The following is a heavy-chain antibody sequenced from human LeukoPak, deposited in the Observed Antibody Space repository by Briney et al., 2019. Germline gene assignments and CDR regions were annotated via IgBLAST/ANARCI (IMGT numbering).Heavy chain of an antibody. V-gene: IGHV4-59*08. CDR2: IYYGGST. Sequence: PSETLSLTCTVSGGSISSYYWSWIRQPPGKGLEWIGYIYYGGSTNYNPSLKSRVTISLDTSKNQFSLTLTSFTAADTAVYFCARGPYSYDSSGAFDIWGQGTMVTVSS. D-gene: IGHD3-22*01. CDR1: GGSISSYY. CDR3: ARGPYSYDSSGAFDI. J-gene: IGHJ3*02.